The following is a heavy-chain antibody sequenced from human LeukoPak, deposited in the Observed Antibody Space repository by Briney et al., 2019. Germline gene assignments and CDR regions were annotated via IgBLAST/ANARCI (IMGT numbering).Heavy chain of an antibody. CDR3: ARVAKYYYDSSGYYPHNWFDP. D-gene: IGHD3-22*01. V-gene: IGHV4-39*07. J-gene: IGHJ5*02. CDR2: INHSGST. CDR1: GGSISSSSYY. Sequence: SETLSLTCTVSGGSISSSSYYWGWIRQPPGKGLEWIGEINHSGSTNYNPSLKSRVTISVDTSKNQFSLKLSSVTAADTAVYYCARVAKYYYDSSGYYPHNWFDPWGQGTLVTVSS.